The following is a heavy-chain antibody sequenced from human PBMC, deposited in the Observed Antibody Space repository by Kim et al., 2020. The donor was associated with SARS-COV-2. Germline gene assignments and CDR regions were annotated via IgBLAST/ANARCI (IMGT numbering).Heavy chain of an antibody. Sequence: SETLSLTCTVSGGSISSGGYYWSWIRQHPGKGLEWIGYIYYSGSTYYNPSLKSRVTISVDTSKNQFSLKLSSVTAADTAVYYCAGDLGSGSLSYYYYYGMDVWGQGTTVTVSS. CDR1: GGSISSGGYY. CDR2: IYYSGST. J-gene: IGHJ6*02. CDR3: AGDLGSGSLSYYYYYGMDV. D-gene: IGHD3-10*02. V-gene: IGHV4-31*03.